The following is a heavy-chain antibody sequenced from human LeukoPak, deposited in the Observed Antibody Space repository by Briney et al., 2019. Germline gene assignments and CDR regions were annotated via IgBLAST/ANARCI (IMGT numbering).Heavy chain of an antibody. D-gene: IGHD5-24*01. CDR2: IHPGDSDT. V-gene: IGHV5-51*01. J-gene: IGHJ6*02. CDR1: GYSFTSYW. Sequence: GESLKISCKGSGYSFTSYWIGWVRQMPGKGLEWMGIIHPGDSDTRYSPSFQGQVTISADKSISTAYLQWSSLKASDTAMYYCARQSDGYNRRYYYYYYGMDVWGQGTTVTVSS. CDR3: ARQSDGYNRRYYYYYYGMDV.